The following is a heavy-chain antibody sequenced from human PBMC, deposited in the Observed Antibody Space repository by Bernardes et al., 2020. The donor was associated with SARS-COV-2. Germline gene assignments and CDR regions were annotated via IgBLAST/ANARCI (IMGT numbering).Heavy chain of an antibody. V-gene: IGHV2-70*11. CDR1: GFSLTDIEMC. CDR2: IDWDDDI. J-gene: IGHJ4*02. CDR3: ARLRDRVGDYFDN. Sequence: SGPTLVKPTHTLTLTCTFSGFSLTDIEMCVTWIRQPPGKTLEWLARIDWDDDIYYNPSLQTRLSISKDTPKNQVILTMTNVDPEDTATYYCARLRDRVGDYFDNWGQGFVVTVSS. D-gene: IGHD3-16*01.